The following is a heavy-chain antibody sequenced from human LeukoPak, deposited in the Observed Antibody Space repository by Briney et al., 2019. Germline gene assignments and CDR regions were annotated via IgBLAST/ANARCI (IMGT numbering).Heavy chain of an antibody. J-gene: IGHJ2*01. V-gene: IGHV5-51*01. D-gene: IGHD3-22*01. Sequence: GESLKISCKGSGYSFTRYWIGWVRQMPGKGLEWMGIIYPDDSDTRYSPSFQGQVTISADKSISTAYLHWSSLKASDTAMYYCATADTSGYYYGWYFDLWGRGTLVTVSS. CDR2: IYPDDSDT. CDR3: ATADTSGYYYGWYFDL. CDR1: GYSFTRYW.